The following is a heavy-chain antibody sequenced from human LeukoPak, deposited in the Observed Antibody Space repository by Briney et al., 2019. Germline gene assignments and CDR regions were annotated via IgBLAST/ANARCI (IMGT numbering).Heavy chain of an antibody. CDR3: ASENCSGTSCSSFGY. V-gene: IGHV4-39*01. J-gene: IGHJ4*02. CDR2: IFYSGTT. D-gene: IGHD2-2*01. CDR1: GGSISSRSYY. Sequence: PSETLSLTCTVSGGSISSRSYYWGWIRQPPGKGLEWIGSIFYSGTTYYNPSLKSRVTISVDTSKNQFSLRLSSVTAADTAVYYCASENCSGTSCSSFGYWGQGTLVTVSS.